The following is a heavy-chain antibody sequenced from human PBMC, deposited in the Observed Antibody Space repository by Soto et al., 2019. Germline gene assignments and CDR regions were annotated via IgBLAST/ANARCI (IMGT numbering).Heavy chain of an antibody. CDR1: GYTFTGYY. CDR2: INTNSGGT. D-gene: IGHD3-3*01. J-gene: IGHJ6*02. Sequence: QVQLVQSGAEVKKPGASVKVSCKASGYTFTGYYMHWVRQAPGQGLEWMGWINTNSGGTNYAQKFQGWVTMTRDTSISTAYMELSRLRSDDTAVYYCARAPHFRRGYSGEYGMDVWGQGTTVTVSS. V-gene: IGHV1-2*04. CDR3: ARAPHFRRGYSGEYGMDV.